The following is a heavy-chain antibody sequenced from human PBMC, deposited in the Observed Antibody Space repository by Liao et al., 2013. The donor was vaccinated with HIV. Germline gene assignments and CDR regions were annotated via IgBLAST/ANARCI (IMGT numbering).Heavy chain of an antibody. J-gene: IGHJ4*02. Sequence: QVQLQESGPGLVKPSQTLSLTCTVSGGSISSYYWSWIRQPPGKGLEWIGYIYYSGSTNYNPSLKSRVTMSVDTSKYQFSLKVSSVTAADTAVYYCAREEGDYYGSGSYIFDWGQGTLVTVSS. D-gene: IGHD3-10*01. CDR1: GGSISSYY. CDR2: IYYSGST. V-gene: IGHV4-59*12. CDR3: AREEGDYYGSGSYIFD.